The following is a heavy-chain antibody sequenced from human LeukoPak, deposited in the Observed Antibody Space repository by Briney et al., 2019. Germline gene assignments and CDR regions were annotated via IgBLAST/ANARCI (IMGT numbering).Heavy chain of an antibody. J-gene: IGHJ6*03. V-gene: IGHV4-39*01. Sequence: SETLSLTCTVSGGSISSDNYYWGWIRHPPGKGLEWIGNIYYSGNTYYNPSLKSRVTMSVDTSKNQFSLKLSSVTAADTAVYYCARLRYGSSGYYGSNYYYYMDVWGKGTTVTVSS. CDR1: GGSISSDNYY. D-gene: IGHD3-22*01. CDR3: ARLRYGSSGYYGSNYYYYMDV. CDR2: IYYSGNT.